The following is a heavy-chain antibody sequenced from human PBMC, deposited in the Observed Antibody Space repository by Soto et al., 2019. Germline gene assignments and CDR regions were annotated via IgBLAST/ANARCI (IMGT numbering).Heavy chain of an antibody. V-gene: IGHV3-53*01. D-gene: IGHD3-10*01. Sequence: GGSLRLSCAASGFSVSSNYMTWVRQAPGKGLEWVSLIYSGGSTYYAEPVKGRFTISRDNSKNTLYLQMNNLRAEDTAVYYCARVPGATWGQGTLVTVSS. CDR3: ARVPGAT. J-gene: IGHJ4*02. CDR1: GFSVSSNY. CDR2: IYSGGST.